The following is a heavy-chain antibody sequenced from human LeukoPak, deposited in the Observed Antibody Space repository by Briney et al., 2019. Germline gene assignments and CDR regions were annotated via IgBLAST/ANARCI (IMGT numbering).Heavy chain of an antibody. J-gene: IGHJ3*02. Sequence: SETLSLTCTVSGGSISSYYWSWIRQSPGKGLEWIGYIYYSGSTNYNPSLKSRVTISVDTSKNQFSLKLSSVTAADTAVYYCARDPGIAAAGTGGAFDIWGQGTMVTVSS. CDR2: IYYSGST. CDR1: GGSISSYY. V-gene: IGHV4-59*01. D-gene: IGHD6-13*01. CDR3: ARDPGIAAAGTGGAFDI.